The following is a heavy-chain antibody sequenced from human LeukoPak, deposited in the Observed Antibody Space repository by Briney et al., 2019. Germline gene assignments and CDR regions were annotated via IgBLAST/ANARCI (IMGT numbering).Heavy chain of an antibody. CDR2: IFYSGST. CDR1: SGSISNSNYY. D-gene: IGHD3-10*01. J-gene: IGHJ4*02. V-gene: IGHV4-39*07. CDR3: ARESRRSYCNEY. Sequence: PSETLSLTCTVSSGSISNSNYYWGWIRQPPGKGLEWIGSIFYSGSTDYNPSLKSRVTMSVDTSKNQFSLKLNSVTAADTAVYYCARESRRSYCNEYWGQGALVTVSS.